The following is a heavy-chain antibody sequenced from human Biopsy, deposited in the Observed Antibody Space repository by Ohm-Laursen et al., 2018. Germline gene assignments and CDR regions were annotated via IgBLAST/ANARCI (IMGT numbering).Heavy chain of an antibody. V-gene: IGHV2-70*11. D-gene: IGHD6-13*01. CDR1: GSSLSARGMC. Sequence: TQTLTLTCSFSGSSLSARGMCVSWIRQAPGKALEWLARVDWADYKDYSASLQTKLSISKDTSNDQVVLTVNNVDPADTATYYCARTPILIVSAGLVYRHRRHLQGMDVWGQGIAVTVS. CDR3: ARTPILIVSAGLVYRHRRHLQGMDV. J-gene: IGHJ6*02. CDR2: VDWADYK.